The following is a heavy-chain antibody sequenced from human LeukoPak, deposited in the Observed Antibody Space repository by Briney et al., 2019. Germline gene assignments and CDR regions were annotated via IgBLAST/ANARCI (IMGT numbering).Heavy chain of an antibody. CDR2: ISGSGGST. J-gene: IGHJ3*02. CDR3: ARDRLSAGDAFDI. V-gene: IGHV3-23*01. D-gene: IGHD3-16*01. CDR1: GFTFSSYG. Sequence: GGSLRLSCAASGFTFSSYGMSWVRQAPGKGLEWVSAISGSGGSTYYADSVKGRFTISRDNSKNTLYLQMNSLRAEDTAVYYCARDRLSAGDAFDIWGQGTMVTVSS.